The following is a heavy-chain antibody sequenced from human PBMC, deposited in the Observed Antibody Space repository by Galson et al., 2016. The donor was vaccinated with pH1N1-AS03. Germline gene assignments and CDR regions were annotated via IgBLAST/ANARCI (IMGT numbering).Heavy chain of an antibody. CDR2: IYWDDDK. J-gene: IGHJ4*02. V-gene: IGHV2-5*02. CDR1: GFSLTTSAVG. Sequence: PALVKPTQTLTLTCTFSGFSLTTSAVGVVWIRQPPGKALEWLALIYWDDDKRYNSSLQSRLTITKDTSKNQVVLTMTNMDPVDTATYYCARTAGWLPYFWGQGTLVTVSS. CDR3: ARTAGWLPYF. D-gene: IGHD3-9*01.